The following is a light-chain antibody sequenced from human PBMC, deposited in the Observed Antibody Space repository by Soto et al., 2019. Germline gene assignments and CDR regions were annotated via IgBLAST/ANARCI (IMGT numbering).Light chain of an antibody. Sequence: EIVLTQSPGTLSLSTGERATLSCRASQSVSNSYIAWYQQKPGQAPRLLIYGASSRATGIPDRFSGSGSGTDFTLTISRLEREDFAVYYCQQYGSSPWTFGQGTKVEIK. CDR1: QSVSNSY. V-gene: IGKV3-20*01. J-gene: IGKJ1*01. CDR2: GAS. CDR3: QQYGSSPWT.